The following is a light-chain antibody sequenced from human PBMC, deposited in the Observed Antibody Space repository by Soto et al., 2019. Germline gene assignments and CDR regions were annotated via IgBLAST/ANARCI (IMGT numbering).Light chain of an antibody. CDR2: EVN. J-gene: IGLJ1*01. CDR3: CSYTISSTYV. Sequence: QSVLTQPASVSGSPGQSITISCTGTSSDVGGYNYVSWYQQYPGKAPKIMIYEVNNRPSGVSNRFSGSKSDNTASLTISGLQAEDEADYYCCSYTISSTYVFGTGTKLTVL. CDR1: SSDVGGYNY. V-gene: IGLV2-14*01.